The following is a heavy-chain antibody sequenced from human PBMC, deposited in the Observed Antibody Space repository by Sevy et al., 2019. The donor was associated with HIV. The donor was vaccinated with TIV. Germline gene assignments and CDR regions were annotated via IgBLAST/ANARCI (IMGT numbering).Heavy chain of an antibody. CDR3: ARGARYFDWLLTEYWYFDL. V-gene: IGHV4-34*01. J-gene: IGHJ2*01. CDR2: INHSGST. CDR1: GGSFSGYY. Sequence: SETLSLTCAVYGGSFSGYYWSWIRQPPGKGLEWIGEINHSGSTNYNPSLKSRVTISVDTSKNQFSLKLSSVTAADTAVYYCARGARYFDWLLTEYWYFDLWGRSTLVTVSS. D-gene: IGHD3-9*01.